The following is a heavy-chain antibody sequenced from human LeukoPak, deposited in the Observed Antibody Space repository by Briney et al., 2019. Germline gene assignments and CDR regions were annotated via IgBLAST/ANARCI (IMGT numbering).Heavy chain of an antibody. CDR2: ISSSSSYI. Sequence: GGSLRLSCAASGFTFSSYSLNWVRQAPGKGLEWVSSISSSSSYIYYADSVKGRFTISRDNAKNSLYLQMNSLRAEDTAVYYCARGVAVAGPLINWFDPWGQGTLVTVSS. CDR1: GFTFSSYS. CDR3: ARGVAVAGPLINWFDP. J-gene: IGHJ5*02. V-gene: IGHV3-21*01. D-gene: IGHD6-19*01.